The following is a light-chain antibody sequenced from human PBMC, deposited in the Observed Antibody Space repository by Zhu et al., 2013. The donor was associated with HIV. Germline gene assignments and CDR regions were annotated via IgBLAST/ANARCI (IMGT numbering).Light chain of an antibody. J-gene: IGKJ2*01. V-gene: IGKV1-5*03. CDR1: QSISEY. CDR3: QQYNSFSYT. Sequence: DIQMTQSPSTLSASIGDRVTITCRASQSISEYLSWYQQKPGKAPKLLIYKASSLESGVPSRFSGSGSGTDFTLTINSLQPDDFATYYCQQYNSFSYTFGLGDQAGAQT. CDR2: KAS.